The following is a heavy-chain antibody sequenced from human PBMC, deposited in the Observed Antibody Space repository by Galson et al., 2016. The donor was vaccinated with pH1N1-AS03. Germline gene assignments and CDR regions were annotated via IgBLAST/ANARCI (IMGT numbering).Heavy chain of an antibody. CDR3: TRSRYYNTNLYYFDY. J-gene: IGHJ4*02. V-gene: IGHV2-5*02. CDR2: IYWDDDK. Sequence: PALVKPPQTLTLTCAFSGFSLATSGVGVGWIRQPPGKALEWLALIYWDDDKLYNPSLKSRLTVTKDTSKNLVVLKLTDMDPVDTATYFCTRSRYYNTNLYYFDYWGQGTLVTVSS. D-gene: IGHD2/OR15-2a*01. CDR1: GFSLATSGVG.